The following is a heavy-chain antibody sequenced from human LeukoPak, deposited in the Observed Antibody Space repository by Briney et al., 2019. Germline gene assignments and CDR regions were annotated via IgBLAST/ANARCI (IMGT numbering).Heavy chain of an antibody. D-gene: IGHD2-15*01. J-gene: IGHJ6*02. CDR2: ISSSSYI. CDR3: ERAFLPKYCSGGSSPPHVMDGMDV. Sequence: GGSLRLSCAASGFTFSSYSMNWVRQAPGKGLEWVSSISSSSYIYYADSVKGRFTISRDNAKNSLYLQMNSLRAEDTAVYYYERAFLPKYCSGGSSPPHVMDGMDVWGQGTTVTVSS. V-gene: IGHV3-21*01. CDR1: GFTFSSYS.